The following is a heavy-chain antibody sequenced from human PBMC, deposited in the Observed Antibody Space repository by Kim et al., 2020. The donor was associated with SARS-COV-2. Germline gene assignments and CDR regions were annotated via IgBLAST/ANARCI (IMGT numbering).Heavy chain of an antibody. J-gene: IGHJ4*02. V-gene: IGHV4-59*01. D-gene: IGHD3-3*02. CDR3: ARASPVQAGIIYY. Sequence: YNPSLKSRITISVDTAKDQSSLNLSSVTAADTAVYYCARASPVQAGIIYYWGQGTLVTVSS.